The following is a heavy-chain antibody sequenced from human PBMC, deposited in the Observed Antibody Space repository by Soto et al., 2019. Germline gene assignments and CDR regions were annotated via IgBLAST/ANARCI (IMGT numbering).Heavy chain of an antibody. CDR2: IYPGAST. J-gene: IGHJ5*02. V-gene: IGHV4-38-2*01. CDR3: ASVGPWVPYYYDSSPHTFENWSDP. CDR1: GYSIRSGYY. Sequence: SEPLSLTCPVSGYSIRSGYYWGCLRQPPGKGLEWIGSIYPGASTYYNPARNSRVTLSIDMTNIHVSLILNSATAADTAVYYGASVGPWVPYYYDSSPHTFENWSDPSGQVTLVTVSS. D-gene: IGHD3-22*01.